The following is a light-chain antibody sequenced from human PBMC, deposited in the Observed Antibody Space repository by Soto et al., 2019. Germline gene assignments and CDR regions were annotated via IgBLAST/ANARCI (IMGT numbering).Light chain of an antibody. V-gene: IGKV1-13*02. CDR1: QDIRGA. CDR2: DVS. Sequence: AIQVTQSPSSLSASVGDRVTITCLASQDIRGALAWYQQKPGKPPKLLIYDVSTLENGVPSRFSGDSSGTQFTLTISGLQPEDFGTYYCQQYSTYSLTFGGGTKVEIK. J-gene: IGKJ4*01. CDR3: QQYSTYSLT.